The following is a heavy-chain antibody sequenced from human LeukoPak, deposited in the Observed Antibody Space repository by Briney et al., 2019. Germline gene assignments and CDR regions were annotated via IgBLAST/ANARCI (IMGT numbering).Heavy chain of an antibody. D-gene: IGHD5-12*01. CDR2: IYYSGST. V-gene: IGHV4-39*01. Sequence: SETLSLTCTVSGGSISSSSYYWGWIRQPPGKGLEWIGSIYYSGSTYYNPSLKSRVTISVDTSKNQFSLKLSSVTAADTAVYYCATSIRGCFDYWGQGTLVTVSS. CDR1: GGSISSSSYY. CDR3: ATSIRGCFDY. J-gene: IGHJ4*02.